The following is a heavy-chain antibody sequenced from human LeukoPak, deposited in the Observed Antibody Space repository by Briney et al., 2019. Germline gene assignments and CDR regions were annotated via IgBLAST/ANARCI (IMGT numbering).Heavy chain of an antibody. D-gene: IGHD4-17*01. V-gene: IGHV1-3*01. CDR3: ATHRNGDYPDYYYYGMDV. Sequence: ASVKVSCKASGYTFTSYAMHWVRQAPGQRLEWMGWINAGNGNTKYSQKFQGRVTITRDTSASTAYMELSSLRSEDTAVYYCATHRNGDYPDYYYYGMDVWGQGTTVTVSS. CDR1: GYTFTSYA. CDR2: INAGNGNT. J-gene: IGHJ6*02.